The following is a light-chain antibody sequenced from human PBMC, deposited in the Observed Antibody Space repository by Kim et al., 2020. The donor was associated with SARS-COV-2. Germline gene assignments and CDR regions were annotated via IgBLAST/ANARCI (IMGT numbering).Light chain of an antibody. CDR1: QSISSH. J-gene: IGKJ5*01. CDR2: AAS. CDR3: QQGYSSPQIT. Sequence: SVADRVTITCRSSQSISSHLNWYQQKPGKAPKLLIYAASSLQSGVPSRFSGSGSGTDFTLTISSLQPEDFATYYCQQGYSSPQITFGQGTRLEIK. V-gene: IGKV1-39*01.